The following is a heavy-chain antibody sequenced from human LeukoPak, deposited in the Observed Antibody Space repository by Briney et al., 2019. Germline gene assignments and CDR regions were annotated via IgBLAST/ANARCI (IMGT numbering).Heavy chain of an antibody. D-gene: IGHD6-19*01. CDR3: AKDQGSGWTFLDY. J-gene: IGHJ4*02. CDR1: GFTFSSYA. V-gene: IGHV3-23*01. Sequence: HSGGSLRLSCAASGFTFSSYAMSWVRQAPGKGLEWVSAISGSGGSTYYADSVKGRFTISRDNSKNTLYPQMNSLRAEDTAVYYCAKDQGSGWTFLDYWGQGTLVTVSS. CDR2: ISGSGGST.